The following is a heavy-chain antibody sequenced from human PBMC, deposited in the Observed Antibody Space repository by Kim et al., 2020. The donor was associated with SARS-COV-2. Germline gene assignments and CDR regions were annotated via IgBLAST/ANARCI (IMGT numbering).Heavy chain of an antibody. Sequence: STNDNPSLKSRVTISVDKSKNQFSLKLSSVTAADTAVYYCARDLTAGTGYWGQGTLVTVSS. V-gene: IGHV4-4*02. CDR3: ARDLTAGTGY. D-gene: IGHD6-19*01. CDR2: ST. J-gene: IGHJ4*02.